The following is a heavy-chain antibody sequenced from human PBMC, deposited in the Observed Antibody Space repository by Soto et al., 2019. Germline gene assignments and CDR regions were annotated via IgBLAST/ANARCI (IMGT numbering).Heavy chain of an antibody. V-gene: IGHV3-11*06. CDR3: ARDWSPQAGEGRWFDT. CDR1: GFTFSDFY. Sequence: HVQLVESGGGLVKPGRSLRLSCAASGFTFSDFYMSWIRQAPGKGLEWVSYISSGRTYGGYADSVEGRFTLSRDNANSSLYLQTDSLKVEDTAIYYCARDWSPQAGEGRWFDTWVQGTLVIVSS. J-gene: IGHJ5*02. CDR2: ISSGRTYG. D-gene: IGHD3-3*01.